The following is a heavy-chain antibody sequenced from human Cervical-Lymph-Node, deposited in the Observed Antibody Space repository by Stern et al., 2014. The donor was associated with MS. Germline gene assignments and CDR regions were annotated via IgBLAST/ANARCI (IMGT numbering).Heavy chain of an antibody. D-gene: IGHD4-23*01. CDR3: ARGRGGNYRYYFDY. Sequence: DVQLVESGGGLVKPGGSLRLSCAASGFTFSSYSMNGFRQAPGQGLEWVDSISRGGSSLFYDDSMRGRSTISSDNAKNSLYLQMISLRAEDTAVYYCARGRGGNYRYYFDYWGQGTLVTVSS. V-gene: IGHV3-21*01. CDR1: GFTFSSYS. CDR2: ISRGGSSL. J-gene: IGHJ4*02.